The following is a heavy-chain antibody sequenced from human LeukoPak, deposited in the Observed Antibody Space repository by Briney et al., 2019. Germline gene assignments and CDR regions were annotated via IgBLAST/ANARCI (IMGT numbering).Heavy chain of an antibody. J-gene: IGHJ5*02. V-gene: IGHV3-23*01. D-gene: IGHD6-19*01. Sequence: HPGGSLRLSCAGSGFPFSSDAMNWVRQAPGKGLEWVASISGSTGSTQYADSVKGRFTVSRDNSKNTLYLQMNSLRADDTAVYYCAKCSPPGYTSGWCNWTAPWGQGPLVTVSS. CDR3: AKCSPPGYTSGWCNWTAP. CDR1: GFPFSSDA. CDR2: ISGSTGST.